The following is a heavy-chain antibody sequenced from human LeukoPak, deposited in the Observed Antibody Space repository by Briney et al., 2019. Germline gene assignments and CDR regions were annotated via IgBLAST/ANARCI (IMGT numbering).Heavy chain of an antibody. CDR3: ATTVLYYFDY. CDR1: GFTFSYYA. D-gene: IGHD2/OR15-2a*01. J-gene: IGHJ4*02. V-gene: IGHV3-30*04. CDR2: ISYDGSNK. Sequence: PGGSLRLSCAASGFTFSYYAMHWVRQAPSKGLEWVAVISYDGSNKYYADSVKGRFTISRDNSKNTLYLQMNSLRAEDTAVYYCATTVLYYFDYWGQGTLVTVSS.